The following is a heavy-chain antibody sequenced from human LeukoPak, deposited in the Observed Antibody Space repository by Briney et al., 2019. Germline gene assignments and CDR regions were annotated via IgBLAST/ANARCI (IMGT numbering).Heavy chain of an antibody. J-gene: IGHJ5*02. CDR1: GGSISSGGYS. D-gene: IGHD5-12*01. CDR2: IYHSGST. CDR3: ARGERGYSGYGSPAENWFGP. V-gene: IGHV4-30-2*01. Sequence: SQTLSLTCAVSGGSISSGGYSWSWIRQPPGKGLEWIGYIYHSGSTYYNPSLKSRVTISVDRSKNQFSLKLSSVTAADTAVYYCARGERGYSGYGSPAENWFGPWGQGTLVTVSS.